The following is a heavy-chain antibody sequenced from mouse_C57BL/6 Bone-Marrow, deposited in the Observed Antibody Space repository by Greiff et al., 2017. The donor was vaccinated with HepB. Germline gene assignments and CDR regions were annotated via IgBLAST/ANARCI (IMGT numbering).Heavy chain of an antibody. Sequence: EVQLQQSGAELVRPGASVKLSCTASGFNIKDDYMHWVKQRPGQGLEWIGWIDPENGDTEYASKFQGKATITADTSSNTAYLQLSSLTSEDTAVYYCTTSGYYMDYWGQGTSVTVSS. D-gene: IGHD2-3*01. J-gene: IGHJ4*01. CDR2: IDPENGDT. CDR1: GFNIKDDY. CDR3: TTSGYYMDY. V-gene: IGHV14-4*01.